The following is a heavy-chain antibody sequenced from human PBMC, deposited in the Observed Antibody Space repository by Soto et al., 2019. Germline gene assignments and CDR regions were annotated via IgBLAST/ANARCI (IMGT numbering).Heavy chain of an antibody. Sequence: EVQLLESGGGLVQPGGSLRLSCAASGFTFSSYAMSWVRQAPGKGLELVSAISGSGGSTYYADSVKGRFTISRDNSKNALYVQMNSLGAEDTAVYCCANLRSSGWYPFDYWGQGTLVTVSA. CDR3: ANLRSSGWYPFDY. CDR2: ISGSGGST. V-gene: IGHV3-23*01. CDR1: GFTFSSYA. D-gene: IGHD6-19*01. J-gene: IGHJ4*02.